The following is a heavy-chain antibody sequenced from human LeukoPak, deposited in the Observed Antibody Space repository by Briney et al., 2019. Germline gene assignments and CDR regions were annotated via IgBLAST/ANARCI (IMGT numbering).Heavy chain of an antibody. V-gene: IGHV3-7*01. CDR1: GFTFSSYS. CDR3: ARDLYRIVVVPHYFDY. Sequence: GGSLRLSCAASGFTFSSYSMNWVRQAPGKGLEWVANIKQDGSEKYYVDSVKGRFTISRDNAKNSLYLQMNSLRAEDTAVYYCARDLYRIVVVPHYFDYWGQGTLVTVSS. CDR2: IKQDGSEK. J-gene: IGHJ4*02. D-gene: IGHD3-22*01.